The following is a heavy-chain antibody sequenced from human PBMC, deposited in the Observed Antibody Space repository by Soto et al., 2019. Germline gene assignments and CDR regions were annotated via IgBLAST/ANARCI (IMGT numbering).Heavy chain of an antibody. CDR1: GRSMISYY. D-gene: IGHD3-3*02. CDR2: IYTGGNT. Sequence: SETLSLTCNVSGRSMISYYWSWIRQPAGKGPEWIGRIYTGGNTNYNPSLKSRVTMSVDTSKSQFSLKLTSVTAADPAVYYCAREGDDRHFFFDSWGQGALVTVSS. V-gene: IGHV4-4*07. CDR3: AREGDDRHFFFDS. J-gene: IGHJ4*02.